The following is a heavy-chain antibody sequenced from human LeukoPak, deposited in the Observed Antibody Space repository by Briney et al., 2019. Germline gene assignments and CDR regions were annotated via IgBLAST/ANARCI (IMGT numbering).Heavy chain of an antibody. CDR2: INHSGST. CDR3: ARYLKDYGDYGLDV. D-gene: IGHD4-17*01. Sequence: EPLSLTCAVYGGSLSGYYWSWIRQPPGKGLEWIGEINHSGSTNYNPSLKRRVTISVDTSKNQFSPKLRPVTAPDTAVYYCARYLKDYGDYGLDVWGKGTTVTVSS. J-gene: IGHJ6*04. CDR1: GGSLSGYY. V-gene: IGHV4-34*01.